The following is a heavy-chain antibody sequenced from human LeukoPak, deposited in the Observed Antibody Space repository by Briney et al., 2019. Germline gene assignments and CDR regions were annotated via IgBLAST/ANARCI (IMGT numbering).Heavy chain of an antibody. V-gene: IGHV4-59*01. CDR2: VYYTGST. CDR3: ARVVGFYDSSAFDL. D-gene: IGHD3-22*01. J-gene: IGHJ5*02. Sequence: PSETLSLTCTASGGSISSYYWSSIRQPPGKGLEWIGYVYYTGSTNYNPSLNSRVTMSIDTSKNQFSLRLSSVTAAGTAVYYCARVVGFYDSSAFDLWDQGTLVTVSS. CDR1: GGSISSYY.